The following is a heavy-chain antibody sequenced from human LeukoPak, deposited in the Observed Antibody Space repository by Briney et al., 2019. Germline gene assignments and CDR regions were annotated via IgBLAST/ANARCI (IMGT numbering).Heavy chain of an antibody. D-gene: IGHD6-19*01. V-gene: IGHV4-4*02. CDR3: ASVAVAGHYYYGMDV. Sequence: SETLSLTCAVSGGSISSSNWWSWVRQPPGKGLEWIGEIYHSGSTNNNPSLKSRVTISVDKSKNQFSLKLSSVTAADTAVYYCASVAVAGHYYYGMDVWGQGTTVTVSS. CDR1: GGSISSSNW. CDR2: IYHSGST. J-gene: IGHJ6*02.